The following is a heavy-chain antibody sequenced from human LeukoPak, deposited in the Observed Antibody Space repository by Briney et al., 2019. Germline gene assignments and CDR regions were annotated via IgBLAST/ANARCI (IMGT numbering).Heavy chain of an antibody. J-gene: IGHJ3*02. D-gene: IGHD1-1*01. Sequence: SETLSLTCTVSGGSISSGSYYWSWIRQPAGKGLEWIGRIYTSGSTNYNPSLKSRVTISVDTSKNQFSLKLSSVTAADTAVYYCARGALLESPAFDIWGQGTMVTVSS. CDR1: GGSISSGSYY. CDR3: ARGALLESPAFDI. CDR2: IYTSGST. V-gene: IGHV4-61*02.